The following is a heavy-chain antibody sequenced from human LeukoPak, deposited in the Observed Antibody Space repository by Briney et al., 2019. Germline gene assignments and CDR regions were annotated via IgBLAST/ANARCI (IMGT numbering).Heavy chain of an antibody. V-gene: IGHV4-39*07. CDR2: INHSGST. J-gene: IGHJ6*02. CDR3: ARGPIVGATRGMDV. CDR1: GGSISSSSYY. D-gene: IGHD1-26*01. Sequence: SETLSLTCTVSGGSISSSSYYWGWIRQPPGKGLEWIGEINHSGSTNYNPSLKSRVTISVDTSKNQFSLKLSSVTAADTAVYYCARGPIVGATRGMDVWGQGTTVTVSS.